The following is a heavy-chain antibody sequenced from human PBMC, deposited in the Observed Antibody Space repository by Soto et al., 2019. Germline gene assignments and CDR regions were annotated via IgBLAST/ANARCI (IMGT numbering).Heavy chain of an antibody. J-gene: IGHJ4*02. CDR3: ARGRGYWSSINRYSSRRLRIDS. CDR1: GGSFSGYY. Sequence: RSETLSLTCAVYGGSFSGYYWTWIRQSPEKLLEWIGEDNHSGTTYYNPSLQTRVTISGHTPKSQFSLKMSSMTAADTAVYYCARGRGYWSSINRYSSRRLRIDSWGQGTLVTVSS. V-gene: IGHV4-34*01. CDR2: DNHSGTT. D-gene: IGHD2-2*01.